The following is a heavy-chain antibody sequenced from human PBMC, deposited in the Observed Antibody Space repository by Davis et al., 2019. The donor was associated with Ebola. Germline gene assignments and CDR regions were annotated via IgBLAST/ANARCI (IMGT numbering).Heavy chain of an antibody. V-gene: IGHV1-46*01. J-gene: IGHJ4*02. CDR3: ARDTSIFGVVPKQYYFDY. CDR1: GYTFTGYY. CDR2: INPSGGST. D-gene: IGHD3-3*01. Sequence: ASVKVSCKASGYTFTGYYMHWVRQAPGQGLEWMGIINPSGGSTSYAQKFQGRVTMTRDTSTSTVYMELSSLRSEDTAVYYCARDTSIFGVVPKQYYFDYWGQGTLVTVSS.